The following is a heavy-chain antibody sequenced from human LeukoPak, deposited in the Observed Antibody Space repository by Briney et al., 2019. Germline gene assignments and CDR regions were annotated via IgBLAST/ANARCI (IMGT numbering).Heavy chain of an antibody. CDR1: GFTFSSYW. D-gene: IGHD3-3*01. V-gene: IGHV3-74*01. CDR2: INGDGRST. CDR3: ARGYDFWSGYYGWYFDY. Sequence: GGSLRLSCAASGFTFSSYWMHWVRQAPGNGLVWVSRINGDGRSTSYADSVKGRFTISRDNAKNTLYLQMNSLRAEDTSVYYCARGYDFWSGYYGWYFDYWGQGTLVTVSS. J-gene: IGHJ4*02.